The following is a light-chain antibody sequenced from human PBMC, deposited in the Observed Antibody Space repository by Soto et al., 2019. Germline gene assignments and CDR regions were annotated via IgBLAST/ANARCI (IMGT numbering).Light chain of an antibody. J-gene: IGKJ1*01. CDR3: QQYNSFSRT. Sequence: DIPMTQSRSTLPASVGAIVYICCRASQSISNWLAWYQQKPGKAPKLLIYDASSLESGVPSRFSGSGSGTEFTLTISSLQPADVATYYCQQYNSFSRTFGQGTKVDIK. CDR1: QSISNW. CDR2: DAS. V-gene: IGKV1-5*01.